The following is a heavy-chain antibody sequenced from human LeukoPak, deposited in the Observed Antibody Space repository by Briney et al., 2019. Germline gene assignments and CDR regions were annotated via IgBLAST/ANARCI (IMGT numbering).Heavy chain of an antibody. Sequence: SETLSLTCTVSGGSISSYYWSWIRQPAGKGLEWIGRIYTSGSTNYNPSLKSRVTMSVDTSKNQFSLKLSSVTAADTAVYYCARLPATPYYYYYYGMDVWGQGTTVTVSS. CDR2: IYTSGST. CDR3: ARLPATPYYYYYYGMDV. J-gene: IGHJ6*02. V-gene: IGHV4-4*07. D-gene: IGHD6-25*01. CDR1: GGSISSYY.